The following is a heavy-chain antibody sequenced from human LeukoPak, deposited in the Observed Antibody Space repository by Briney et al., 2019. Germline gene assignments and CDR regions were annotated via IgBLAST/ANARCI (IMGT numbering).Heavy chain of an antibody. CDR2: INPSGGST. CDR1: GYTFTSCY. D-gene: IGHD3-10*01. CDR3: ARDERDTMVRGVAAPYYYGMDV. V-gene: IGHV1-46*01. J-gene: IGHJ6*04. Sequence: VASVKVSCKASGYTFTSCYMRWVRQAPGQGLEWMGIINPSGGSTSYAQKFQGRVTMTRDTSTSTVYMELSSLRSEDTAVYYCARDERDTMVRGVAAPYYYGMDVWGKGTTVTVSS.